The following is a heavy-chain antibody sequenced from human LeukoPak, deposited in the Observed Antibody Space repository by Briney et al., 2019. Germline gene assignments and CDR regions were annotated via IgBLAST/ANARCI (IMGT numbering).Heavy chain of an antibody. D-gene: IGHD6-19*01. Sequence: GESLKISCQGSGYTFTSYWIGWVRKIPGRGLEWMGIIYPGDSDTRYSPSFQGQVTISADKSISTAYLQWSSLKASDSAMYYCAGAGYSSGWAWGQGTLVTVSS. V-gene: IGHV5-51*01. CDR1: GYTFTSYW. CDR3: AGAGYSSGWA. J-gene: IGHJ5*02. CDR2: IYPGDSDT.